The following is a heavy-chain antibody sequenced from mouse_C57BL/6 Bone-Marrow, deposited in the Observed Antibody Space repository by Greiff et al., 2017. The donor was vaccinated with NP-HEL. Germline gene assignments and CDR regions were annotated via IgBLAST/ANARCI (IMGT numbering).Heavy chain of an antibody. D-gene: IGHD1-1*01. CDR1: GYTFTSYW. J-gene: IGHJ4*01. CDR2: INPSNGGT. V-gene: IGHV1-53*01. CDR3: ARGTTVVAHYYAMDY. Sequence: QVHVKQPGTELVKPGASVKLSCKASGYTFTSYWMHWVKQRPGQGLEWIGNINPSNGGTNYNEKFKSKATLTVDKSSSTAYMQLSSLTSEDSAVYYCARGTTVVAHYYAMDYWGQGTSVTVSS.